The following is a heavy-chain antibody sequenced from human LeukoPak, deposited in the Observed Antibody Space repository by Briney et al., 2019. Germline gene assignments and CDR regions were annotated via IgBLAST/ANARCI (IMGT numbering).Heavy chain of an antibody. CDR1: GFTFSSYS. Sequence: GGSLRLSCAASGFTFSSYSMNWVRQAPGKGLEWFSYISSSSSTIYYADSVKGRFTISRDNAKNSLYLQMNSLRAEDTAVYYCARDLTTVTTAVFAYWGQGTLVTVSS. V-gene: IGHV3-48*01. J-gene: IGHJ4*02. CDR2: ISSSSSTI. CDR3: ARDLTTVTTAVFAY. D-gene: IGHD4-11*01.